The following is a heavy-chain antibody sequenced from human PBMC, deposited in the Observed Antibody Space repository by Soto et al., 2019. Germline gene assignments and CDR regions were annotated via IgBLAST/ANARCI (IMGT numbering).Heavy chain of an antibody. V-gene: IGHV3-30*18. J-gene: IGHJ4*01. Sequence: GGSLRLSCAASGFTFSSFGMHRVRQAPGKGLERVAVISYDGTAAKYADSVKGRATVSRDNSKNTVYLQMNRLRGDDAGIYYCSKGRFD. CDR1: GFTFSSFG. CDR3: SKGRFD. CDR2: ISYDGTAA.